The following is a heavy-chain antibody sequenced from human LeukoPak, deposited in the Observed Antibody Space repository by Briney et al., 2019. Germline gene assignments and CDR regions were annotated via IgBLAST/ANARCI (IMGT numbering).Heavy chain of an antibody. CDR2: ISAYKGNT. J-gene: IGHJ4*02. V-gene: IGHV1-18*01. Sequence: ASVKVSCKASGYTFTSYGISWVRQAPGHGLEWMGWISAYKGNTNYAQKLQGRVTMTTDTSTSTADMDLRSLRSDDSAVYYCARDPLDYWATSSGSRRPAFDYWGQGTLVTVSS. CDR3: ARDPLDYWATSSGSRRPAFDY. D-gene: IGHD1-26*01. CDR1: GYTFTSYG.